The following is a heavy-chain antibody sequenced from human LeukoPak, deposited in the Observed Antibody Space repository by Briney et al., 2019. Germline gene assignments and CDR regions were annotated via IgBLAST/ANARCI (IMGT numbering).Heavy chain of an antibody. Sequence: PGGSLRLSCAASGFTFDDYAMHWVRQAPGKGLEWVSLISGDGGSTYYADSVKGRFTISRDNSKNSLYLQMNSLRTEDTALYYCAKDTPSMITFGGVIADTPDWGQGTLVTVS. CDR1: GFTFDDYA. D-gene: IGHD3-16*02. V-gene: IGHV3-43*02. CDR2: ISGDGGST. J-gene: IGHJ4*02. CDR3: AKDTPSMITFGGVIADTPD.